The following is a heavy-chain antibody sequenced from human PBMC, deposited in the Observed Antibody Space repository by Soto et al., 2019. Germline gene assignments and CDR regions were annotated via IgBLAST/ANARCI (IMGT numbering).Heavy chain of an antibody. CDR2: IWYDGSNK. CDR3: ARWGCSGTNCNLNQRSYDL. V-gene: IGHV3-33*03. D-gene: IGHD2-15*01. Sequence: QVQLVESGGGVVQPGMSLRLSCAASGFIFNEYGMHWVRQAPGKGLEWVAVIWYDGSNKYYADSVKGRFTISRDNSKNTMSLQMNNLRAEDTAVYYCARWGCSGTNCNLNQRSYDLWGPGTLVTVSS. CDR1: GFIFNEYG. J-gene: IGHJ4*02.